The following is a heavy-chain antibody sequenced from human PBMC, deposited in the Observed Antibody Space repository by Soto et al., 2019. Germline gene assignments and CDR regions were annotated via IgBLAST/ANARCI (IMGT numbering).Heavy chain of an antibody. CDR2: ISYDGTNK. V-gene: IGHV3-30*18. Sequence: QVQLVESGGGEVQPGRSLTISCAASGFTFSTYGMHWVRQTPGKGLEWVAVISYDGTNKFYSDSVKGRFTISRDNFKNTLTLQMCSLGADDTAVYSCAKDLQSYGDYDYYCYGMDVWGLVTRVTVSS. J-gene: IGHJ6*02. CDR1: GFTFSTYG. D-gene: IGHD2-21*01. CDR3: AKDLQSYGDYDYYCYGMDV.